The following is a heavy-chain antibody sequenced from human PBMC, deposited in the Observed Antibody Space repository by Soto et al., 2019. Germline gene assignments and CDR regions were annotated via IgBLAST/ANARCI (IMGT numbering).Heavy chain of an antibody. Sequence: QVQLVQSGAEVKKPESSVKVSCKAPGGTFSTYAISWVRQAPGQGLEWMGGIIPMFGTANYAQRFQDRVTITADESTNTVYMELSSLRSEDTAVYFCAXXXQLWLRRINNGYSGWGQGTLVTVSS. V-gene: IGHV1-69*12. J-gene: IGHJ4*02. CDR2: IIPMFGTA. D-gene: IGHD5-12*01. CDR1: GGTFSTYA. CDR3: AXXXQLWLRRINNGYSG.